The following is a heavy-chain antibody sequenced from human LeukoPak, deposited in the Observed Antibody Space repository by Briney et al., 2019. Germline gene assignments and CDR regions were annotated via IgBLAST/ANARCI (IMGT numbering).Heavy chain of an antibody. CDR2: LYSGGST. Sequence: GGSLRLSCTASGFSVSSNYMSWVRQAPGKGLEWVSFLYSGGSTYYADSVKGRFTISRDNSRNTLYLQMNSLRAEDTAVYYCARGEGGIAAAGTDFWGQGTLVTVSS. J-gene: IGHJ4*02. V-gene: IGHV3-66*01. CDR1: GFSVSSNY. CDR3: ARGEGGIAAAGTDF. D-gene: IGHD6-13*01.